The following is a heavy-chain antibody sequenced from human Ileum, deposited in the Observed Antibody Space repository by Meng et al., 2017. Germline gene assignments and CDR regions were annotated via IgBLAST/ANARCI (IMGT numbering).Heavy chain of an antibody. J-gene: IGHJ5*02. D-gene: IGHD2-2*01. Sequence: SETLSLTCSVSGGPIGSGSYYWSWIRQSAGKGLEWIGRIHSSGSTNYNPSLESRVTISVDTSKNLISLNLNAVTAADTAVYYCARDGSPCVSTTCSSYFDPWGQGTQVTVSS. CDR2: IHSSGST. CDR1: GGPIGSGSYY. V-gene: IGHV4-61*02. CDR3: ARDGSPCVSTTCSSYFDP.